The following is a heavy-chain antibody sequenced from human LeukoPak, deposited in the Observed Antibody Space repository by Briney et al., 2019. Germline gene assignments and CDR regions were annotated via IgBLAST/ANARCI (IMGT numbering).Heavy chain of an antibody. CDR2: ISGSGGST. V-gene: IGHV3-23*01. Sequence: GGSLRLSCAASGFTLDDYGMNWVRQAPGKGLEWVSAISGSGGSTYYADSVKGRFTISRDNSKNTLYLQMNSLRPEDTAVYYCAKDSSGYSDYFDYWGQGNLVTVSS. CDR3: AKDSSGYSDYFDY. D-gene: IGHD3-22*01. CDR1: GFTLDDYG. J-gene: IGHJ4*02.